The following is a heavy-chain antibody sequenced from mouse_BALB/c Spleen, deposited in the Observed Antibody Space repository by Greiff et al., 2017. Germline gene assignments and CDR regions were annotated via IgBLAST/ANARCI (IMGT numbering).Heavy chain of an antibody. CDR2: ISSGGSYT. J-gene: IGHJ3*01. CDR3: AREGYSAWFAY. CDR1: GFTFSSYA. D-gene: IGHD2-3*01. V-gene: IGHV5-9-4*01. Sequence: DVMLVESGGGLVKPGGSLKLSCAASGFTFSSYAMSWVRQSPEKRLEWVAEISSGGSYTYYPDTVTGRFTISRDNAKNTLYLEMSSLRSEDTAMYYCAREGYSAWFAYWGQGTLVTVS.